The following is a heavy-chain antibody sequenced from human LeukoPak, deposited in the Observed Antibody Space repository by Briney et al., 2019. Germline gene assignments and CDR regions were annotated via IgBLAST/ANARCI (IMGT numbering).Heavy chain of an antibody. J-gene: IGHJ2*01. V-gene: IGHV1-69*05. CDR3: ARGGYYDSSGYYNHWYFDL. CDR2: IIPIFGTA. CDR1: GGTFSSYA. D-gene: IGHD3-22*01. Sequence: ASVKVSCKASGGTFSSYAISWVRQAPGQGLEWMGGIIPIFGTANYAQKFQGRVTITTDESTSTAYMELSSLRSEDTAVYYCARGGYYDSSGYYNHWYFDLWGRGTLVTVSS.